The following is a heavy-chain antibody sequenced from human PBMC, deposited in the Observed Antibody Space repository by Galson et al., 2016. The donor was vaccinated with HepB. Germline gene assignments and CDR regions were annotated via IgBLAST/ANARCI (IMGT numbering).Heavy chain of an antibody. D-gene: IGHD3-22*01. CDR2: IYHSGRT. CDR3: ARMIIVTRGIDY. CDR1: GDSVNSDFHY. J-gene: IGHJ4*02. Sequence: LSLTCSVSGDSVNSDFHYWSWLRQPPGKGLEWIGYIYHSGRTKFNPSLKSRVTMSVDTSKSQFSLKLTSVTAADTAVYYCARMIIVTRGIDYWGQGTLVTVSP. V-gene: IGHV4-61*01.